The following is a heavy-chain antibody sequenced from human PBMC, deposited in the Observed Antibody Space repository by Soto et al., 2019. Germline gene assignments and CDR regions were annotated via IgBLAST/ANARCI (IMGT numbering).Heavy chain of an antibody. J-gene: IGHJ6*02. CDR2: ISPYTGNT. V-gene: IGHV1-18*01. CDR3: VMVDNYVTPTPQDV. D-gene: IGHD3-16*01. Sequence: ASVKVSCKASGYIFVNYGIAWVRQAPRQGLEWKGWISPYTGNTHSASKVQGRLTMTTDTSTSTAYMDLGSLTSDDTAVYYCVMVDNYVTPTPQDVWGQGTTVTVSS. CDR1: GYIFVNYG.